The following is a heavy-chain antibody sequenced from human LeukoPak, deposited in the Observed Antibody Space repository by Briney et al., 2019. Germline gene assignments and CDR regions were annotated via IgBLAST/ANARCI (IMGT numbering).Heavy chain of an antibody. CDR2: INPNRGGT. V-gene: IGHV1-2*02. Sequence: GASVRVSSKASEYTFTVYYMHWVRQAPGQGLEWMGWINPNRGGTNYTQKFQGRVTITRDTTISTAYMELSRLRSDDTALYFSARGGTFDYWGQGTLVTVSS. CDR3: ARGGTFDY. J-gene: IGHJ4*02. CDR1: EYTFTVYY.